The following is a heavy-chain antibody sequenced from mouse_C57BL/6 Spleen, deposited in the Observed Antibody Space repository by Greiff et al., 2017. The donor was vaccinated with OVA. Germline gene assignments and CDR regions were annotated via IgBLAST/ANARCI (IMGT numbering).Heavy chain of an antibody. CDR2: ISDGGSYT. V-gene: IGHV5-4*01. Sequence: EVQVVESGGGLVKPGGSLKLSCAASGFTFSSYAMSWVRQTPEKRLEWVATISDGGSYTYYPDNVKGRFTISRDNAKNNLYLQMSHLKSEDTAMYYCARAEGPIYYYGSSYDWYFDVWGTGTTVTVSS. CDR3: ARAEGPIYYYGSSYDWYFDV. J-gene: IGHJ1*03. CDR1: GFTFSSYA. D-gene: IGHD1-1*01.